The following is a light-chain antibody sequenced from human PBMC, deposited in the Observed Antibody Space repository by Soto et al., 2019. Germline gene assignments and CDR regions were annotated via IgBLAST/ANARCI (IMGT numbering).Light chain of an antibody. V-gene: IGKV1-33*01. CDR3: QQYDNLHPSIT. CDR1: QDISNY. Sequence: DIQMTQSPSSLSASVGDRVTITCQASQDISNYLNWYQQKPGKAPKLLIYDASNLETGVPSRFSGSGSGTDFTFTISSLQPEDIATYYCQQYDNLHPSITFGQGTRLEIK. CDR2: DAS. J-gene: IGKJ5*01.